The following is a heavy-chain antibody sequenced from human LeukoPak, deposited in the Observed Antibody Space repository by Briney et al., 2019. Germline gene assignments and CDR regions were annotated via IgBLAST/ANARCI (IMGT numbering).Heavy chain of an antibody. V-gene: IGHV4-34*01. CDR2: INHSGST. CDR1: GGSFSGYY. D-gene: IGHD3-3*01. Sequence: SETLSLTCAVYGGSFSGYYWSWIRQPPGKGLEWIGEINHSGSTNYNPSLKSRVTISVDTSKNQFSLKLSSVTAADTAVYYCARVGVVPYYYYGMDVWGQGATVTVSS. CDR3: ARVGVVPYYYYGMDV. J-gene: IGHJ6*02.